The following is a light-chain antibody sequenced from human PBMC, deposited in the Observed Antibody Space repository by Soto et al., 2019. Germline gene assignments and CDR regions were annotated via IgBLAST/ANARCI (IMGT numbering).Light chain of an antibody. J-gene: IGLJ1*01. Sequence: QSVLTQPASVSGSPGQSITIACTGTSSDVGGYKYVSWYHQHPGKAPKLMIYEVSNRPSGVSNRFSGSKSGNTASLTISGLQAEDEADYYCSSYSSSSTLVFGTGTKVTVL. CDR2: EVS. CDR3: SSYSSSSTLV. V-gene: IGLV2-14*01. CDR1: SSDVGGYKY.